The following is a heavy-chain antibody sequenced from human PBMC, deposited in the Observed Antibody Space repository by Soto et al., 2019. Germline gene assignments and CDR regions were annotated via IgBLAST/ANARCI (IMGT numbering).Heavy chain of an antibody. CDR1: VGTVSSYA. J-gene: IGHJ3*01. CDR2: IIPILGTA. V-gene: IGHV1-69*11. D-gene: IGHD3-10*01. Sequence: SVKVSCKASVGTVSSYAISWVRQAPGQGLECMGWIIPILGTANYAQKFQGRVTISADESTSTAYMELSSLGSEDTAVYYCAFDSGEFVEENDAFDVWGKVTMFTVSS. CDR3: AFDSGEFVEENDAFDV.